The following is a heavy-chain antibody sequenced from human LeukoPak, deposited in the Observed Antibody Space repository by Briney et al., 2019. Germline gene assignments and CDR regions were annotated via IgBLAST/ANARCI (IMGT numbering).Heavy chain of an antibody. D-gene: IGHD3-22*01. V-gene: IGHV4-39*07. CDR2: IYYSGST. J-gene: IGHJ5*02. CDR3: ARTYYDSSGYYLIWFDP. CDR1: GGSISSSSYY. Sequence: SETLSLTCTVSGGSISSSSYYWGWIRQPPGKGLEWIGSIYYSGSTYYNSSLKSRVTISVDTSKNQFSLKLSSVTAADTAVYYCARTYYDSSGYYLIWFDPWGQRTLVTVSS.